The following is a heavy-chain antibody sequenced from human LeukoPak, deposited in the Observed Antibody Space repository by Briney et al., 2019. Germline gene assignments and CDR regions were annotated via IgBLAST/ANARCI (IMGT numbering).Heavy chain of an antibody. CDR1: GFTFSSYA. V-gene: IGHV3-23*03. Sequence: PGGSLRLSCAASGFTFSSYAMSWVRQAPGKGLEWVSLIYAGGSSSAFYADSVKGRFTASRHDSKNTLDLQMNGLRADDTAVYYCLRQGVGDPPRWGQGTLVTVSS. D-gene: IGHD3-16*01. CDR2: IYAGGSSSA. J-gene: IGHJ4*02. CDR3: LRQGVGDPPR.